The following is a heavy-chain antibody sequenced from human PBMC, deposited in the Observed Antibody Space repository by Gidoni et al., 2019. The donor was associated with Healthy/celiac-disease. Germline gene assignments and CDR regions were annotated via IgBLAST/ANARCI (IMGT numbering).Heavy chain of an antibody. J-gene: IGHJ1*01. D-gene: IGHD4-17*01. CDR2: INAGNGNT. CDR3: ARDVTTVTTFWFQH. Sequence: QVQLVQSGAEVKKPGASVKVSCKASGYTFTSYAMHWVRQAPGQRLEWMGWINAGNGNTKYSQKFQGRVTITRDTSASTAYMELSSLRSEDTAVYYCARDVTTVTTFWFQHWGQGTLVTVSS. CDR1: GYTFTSYA. V-gene: IGHV1-3*01.